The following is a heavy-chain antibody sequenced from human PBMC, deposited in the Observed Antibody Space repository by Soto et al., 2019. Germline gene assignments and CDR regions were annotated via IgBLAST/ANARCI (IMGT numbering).Heavy chain of an antibody. CDR1: GGSISSYY. V-gene: IGHV4-4*07. Sequence: SETLSRTCPVSGGSISSYYWSWIRQPAGKGLGWIGRIYTSGSTNYNPSLKSRVTMSVDTSKNQFALKLSSVTAADTAVYYCARYYGSGSYYNGWFDPWGQGTLV. D-gene: IGHD3-10*01. CDR2: IYTSGST. J-gene: IGHJ5*02. CDR3: ARYYGSGSYYNGWFDP.